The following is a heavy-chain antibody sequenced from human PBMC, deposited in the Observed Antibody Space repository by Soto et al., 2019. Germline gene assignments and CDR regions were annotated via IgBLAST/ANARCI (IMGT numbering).Heavy chain of an antibody. CDR2: ISYDGSNK. CDR1: GFTFSSYA. D-gene: IGHD6-19*01. V-gene: IGHV3-30-3*01. Sequence: SLRLSCAASGFTFSSYAMHWVRQAPGRGLEWVAVISYDGSNKYYADSVKGRFTISRDNSKNTLYLQMNSLRAEDTAVYYCASSIAVAADDAFDIWGQGTMVTVSS. CDR3: ASSIAVAADDAFDI. J-gene: IGHJ3*02.